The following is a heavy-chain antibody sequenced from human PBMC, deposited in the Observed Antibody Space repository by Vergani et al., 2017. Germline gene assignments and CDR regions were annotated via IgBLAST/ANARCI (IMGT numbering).Heavy chain of an antibody. D-gene: IGHD3-22*01. V-gene: IGHV3-11*06. CDR1: GFTFSDYY. CDR2: ISSSSSYT. J-gene: IGHJ4*02. CDR3: ARRIYDSSGYYYLDY. Sequence: QVQLVESGGGLVKPGGSLRLSCAASGFTFSDYYMSWIRQAPGKGLEWVSYISSSSSYTNYADSVKGRFTISRDNAKNSLYLQMNSLRAEDTAVYYCARRIYDSSGYYYLDYWGQGTLVTVSS.